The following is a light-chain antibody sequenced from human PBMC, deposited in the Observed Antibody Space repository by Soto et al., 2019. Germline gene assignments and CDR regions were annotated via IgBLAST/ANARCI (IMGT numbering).Light chain of an antibody. J-gene: IGLJ2*01. CDR1: SSDVGSYNY. CDR2: EVI. V-gene: IGLV2-8*01. CDR3: SSYAGNNNLV. Sequence: QSVLTQPPSASGSPGQSVTISCTGTSSDVGSYNYVSWYQQHPGKAPKLMIYEVIKRPSGVPDRFSGSKSGNTASLTVSGLQAEDDADYYCSSYAGNNNLVFGGGTQLTVL.